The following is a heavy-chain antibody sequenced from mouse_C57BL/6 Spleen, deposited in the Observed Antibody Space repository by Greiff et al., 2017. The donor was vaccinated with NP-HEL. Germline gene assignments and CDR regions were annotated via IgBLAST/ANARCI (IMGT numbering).Heavy chain of an antibody. CDR3: ARQAYYGSSFYWYFDV. Sequence: EVQLVESGGGLVQPGGSLKLSCAASGFTFSDYGMAWVRQAPRKGPEWVAFISNLAYSIYYADTVTGRFTISRENAKNTLYLEMSSLRSEDTAMYYCARQAYYGSSFYWYFDVWGTGTTVTVSS. CDR1: GFTFSDYG. V-gene: IGHV5-15*01. D-gene: IGHD1-1*01. CDR2: ISNLAYSI. J-gene: IGHJ1*03.